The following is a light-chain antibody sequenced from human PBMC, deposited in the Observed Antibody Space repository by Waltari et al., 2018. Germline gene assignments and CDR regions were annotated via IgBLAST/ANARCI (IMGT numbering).Light chain of an antibody. Sequence: QSALTQPASVSGSPGQSITISCTGPSSYVGLYNFFSWYPQHPDKAPKLVIYGVSNRPSGVSNRFSGSKSGNTASLTISGLQAEDEADYYCSSHTSTSSPWVFGGGTKLTVL. CDR1: SSYVGLYNF. V-gene: IGLV2-14*03. J-gene: IGLJ3*02. CDR2: GVS. CDR3: SSHTSTSSPWV.